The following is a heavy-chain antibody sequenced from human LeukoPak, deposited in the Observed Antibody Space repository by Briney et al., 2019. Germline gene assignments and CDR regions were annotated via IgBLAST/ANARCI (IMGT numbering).Heavy chain of an antibody. J-gene: IGHJ5*02. CDR1: GFTFSSYG. D-gene: IGHD3-16*01. Sequence: TGGSLRLSCAASGFTFSSYGMHWVRQAPGKGLEWVAFIRYDGSNNYYADSVKGRFTISSDNSRNTLYLHMNSLRADDTAVYYCAKAGGVRFDPWGQGTLVTVSS. CDR3: AKAGGVRFDP. CDR2: IRYDGSNN. V-gene: IGHV3-30*02.